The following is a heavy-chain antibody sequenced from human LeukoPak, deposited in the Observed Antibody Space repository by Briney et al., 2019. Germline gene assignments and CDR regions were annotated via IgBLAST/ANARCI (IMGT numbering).Heavy chain of an antibody. V-gene: IGHV1-2*06. CDR3: ARVSSPLQYNWFDP. J-gene: IGHJ5*02. CDR2: ISPNSGGA. CDR1: GYSFTGYY. Sequence: ASVKVSCKASGYSFTGYYIHWVRQAPGQGLEWMGRISPNSGGANYAQKFQGRVTMTRDTSISTAYMEVGRLRSDDTAVYYCARVSSPLQYNWFDPWGQGTLITVSS. D-gene: IGHD1-14*01.